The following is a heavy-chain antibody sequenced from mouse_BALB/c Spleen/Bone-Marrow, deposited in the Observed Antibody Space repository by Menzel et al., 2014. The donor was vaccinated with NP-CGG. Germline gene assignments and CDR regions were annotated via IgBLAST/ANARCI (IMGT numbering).Heavy chain of an antibody. Sequence: EVMLVESGAELVKPGASVKLSCTASGFNIKDAYMHWVKQRPEQGLEWIGRIDLANGNTKYDPKFQGKATITADTSSNTAYLQLSSLTSEDTAVYYCARWEYYAMDYWGQGTSVTVSS. CDR3: ARWEYYAMDY. J-gene: IGHJ4*01. D-gene: IGHD4-1*01. V-gene: IGHV14-3*02. CDR1: GFNIKDAY. CDR2: IDLANGNT.